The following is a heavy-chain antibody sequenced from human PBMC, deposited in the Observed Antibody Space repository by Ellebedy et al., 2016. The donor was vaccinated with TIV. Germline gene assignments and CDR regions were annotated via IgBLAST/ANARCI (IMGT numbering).Heavy chain of an antibody. J-gene: IGHJ4*02. CDR2: INPDYGST. D-gene: IGHD5-12*01. CDR1: GYTFKDYY. Sequence: AASVKVSCKTSGYTFKDYYMHWVRQAPGQGPEWMGWINPDYGSTSYAQNFQGRVSMTWDTSISTAYMELTRLRFDDTAVYYCARTRYNGNRESDYFDNWGQGTLVAISS. V-gene: IGHV1-2*02. CDR3: ARTRYNGNRESDYFDN.